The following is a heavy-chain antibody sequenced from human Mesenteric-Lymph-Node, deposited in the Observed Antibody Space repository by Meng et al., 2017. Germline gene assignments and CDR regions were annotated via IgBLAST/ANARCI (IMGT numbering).Heavy chain of an antibody. J-gene: IGHJ6*02. Sequence: GESLKISCAASGFTFSSYSMNWVRQAPGKGLEWVSSISSSSSYIYYADSVKGRFTISRDNAKNSLYLQMNSLRAEDTAVYYCARWQFAMDVCGQGTTVTVSS. D-gene: IGHD5-12*01. CDR1: GFTFSSYS. CDR2: ISSSSSYI. V-gene: IGHV3-21*04. CDR3: ARWQFAMDV.